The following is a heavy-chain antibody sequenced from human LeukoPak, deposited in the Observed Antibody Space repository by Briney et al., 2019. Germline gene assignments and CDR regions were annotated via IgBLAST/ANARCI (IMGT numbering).Heavy chain of an antibody. V-gene: IGHV4-59*01. CDR3: ARASYDYVWGSYRPGCFDY. J-gene: IGHJ4*02. D-gene: IGHD3-16*02. Sequence: SETLSLTCTVSGGSISSYYWSWIRQPPGKGLEWIGYIYYSESTNYNPSLKSRVTISVDTSKNQFSLKLSSVTAADTAVYYCARASYDYVWGSYRPGCFDYWGQGTLVTVSS. CDR1: GGSISSYY. CDR2: IYYSEST.